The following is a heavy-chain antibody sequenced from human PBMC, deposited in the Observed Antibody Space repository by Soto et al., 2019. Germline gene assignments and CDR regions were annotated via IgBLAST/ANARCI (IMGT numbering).Heavy chain of an antibody. Sequence: SETLSLTCTVSGGSISNYYWSWIRQPPGKGLEWIGYIYYSGSTNYNPSLKSRLTISVDTSKNQFSLKLSSVTAADTAVYYCARLCRDFWSGPPPCFAPWGQGTLVTVSS. D-gene: IGHD3-3*01. CDR3: ARLCRDFWSGPPPCFAP. CDR1: GGSISNYY. V-gene: IGHV4-59*01. CDR2: IYYSGST. J-gene: IGHJ5*02.